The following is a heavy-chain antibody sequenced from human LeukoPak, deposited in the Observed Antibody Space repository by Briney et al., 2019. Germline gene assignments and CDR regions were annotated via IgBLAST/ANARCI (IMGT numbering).Heavy chain of an antibody. CDR3: ARGYYSGWTRIGF. CDR1: GFTFSRYW. Sequence: TGGSLRLSCAASGFTFSRYWMHWVRQAPGKGLVWVSRINTDGSSTTYADSVKGRFTISRDNAKNSLYLQMNSLRAEDTAVYYCARGYYSGWTRIGFWGQGTLVTVSS. J-gene: IGHJ4*02. D-gene: IGHD6-19*01. CDR2: INTDGSST. V-gene: IGHV3-74*01.